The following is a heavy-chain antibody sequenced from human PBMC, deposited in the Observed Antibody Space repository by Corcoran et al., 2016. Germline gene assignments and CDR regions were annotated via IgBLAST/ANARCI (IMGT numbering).Heavy chain of an antibody. V-gene: IGHV4-39*07. Sequence: QLQLQESGPGLVKPSETLSLTCTVSGGSISSSSYYWGWIRQPPGKGLEWIGSIYYSGSTYYNPSLKSRVTISVDTSKNQFSLKLSSVTAADTAVYYCARGYDGWLTWDLFDPWGQGTLVTVSS. CDR3: ARGYDGWLTWDLFDP. CDR1: GGSISSSSYY. J-gene: IGHJ5*02. D-gene: IGHD3-16*01. CDR2: IYYSGST.